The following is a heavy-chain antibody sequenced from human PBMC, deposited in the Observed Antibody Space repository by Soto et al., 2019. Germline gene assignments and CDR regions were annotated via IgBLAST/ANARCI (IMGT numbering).Heavy chain of an antibody. CDR3: ARDAPYYYYGMDV. CDR1: GGSISSYY. Sequence: SETLSLTCTVSGGSISSYYWSWIRQPPGKVLEWIGYIYYSGSTNYNPSLKSRVTISVDTSKNQFSLKLSSVTAADTAVYYCARDAPYYYYGMDVWGQGTTVTVSS. CDR2: IYYSGST. V-gene: IGHV4-59*01. J-gene: IGHJ6*02.